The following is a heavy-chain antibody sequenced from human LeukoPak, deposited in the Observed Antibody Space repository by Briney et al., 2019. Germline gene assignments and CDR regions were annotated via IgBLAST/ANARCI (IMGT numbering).Heavy chain of an antibody. CDR2: ISSIRNYI. CDR3: AREVSSGWSNDDAFDI. Sequence: GGSLRLSCAASKFTFSDYSMSWVRQAPGKGLEWVSSISSIRNYIYYADSVKGRFTVSRDNAKNSLYLQMNSLRAEDTAVYYCAREVSSGWSNDDAFDIWGQGTMVTVSS. CDR1: KFTFSDYS. D-gene: IGHD6-19*01. J-gene: IGHJ3*02. V-gene: IGHV3-21*01.